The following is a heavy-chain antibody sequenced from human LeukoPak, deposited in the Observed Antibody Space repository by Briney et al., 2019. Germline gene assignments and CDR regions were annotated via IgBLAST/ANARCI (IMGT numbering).Heavy chain of an antibody. CDR3: ARLPAEIEALAGTWFDP. Sequence: PSETLSLTCTVSGGSISSYYWSWIRQPAGKGLEWIGTIYYSGSTYYNPSLKSRVTISVDTSKNQFSLRLSSVTAADTAVYYCARLPAEIEALAGTWFDPWGQGTLVTVSS. J-gene: IGHJ5*02. CDR2: IYYSGST. CDR1: GGSISSYY. D-gene: IGHD6-19*01. V-gene: IGHV4-59*05.